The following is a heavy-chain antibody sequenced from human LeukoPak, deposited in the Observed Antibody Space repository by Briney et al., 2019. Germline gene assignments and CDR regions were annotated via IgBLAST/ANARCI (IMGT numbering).Heavy chain of an antibody. J-gene: IGHJ4*02. CDR1: GGSISSSSSY. Sequence: PSETLSLTCSVSGGSISSSSSYWGWIRQPPGKGLEWIGNIFYSGNTYYNPSLKSRVTISVDTSKSQFSLKLNSVTAADTAVFYCARENSGSYREFDYWGQGTLVTVSS. CDR2: IFYSGNT. CDR3: ARENSGSYREFDY. D-gene: IGHD1-26*01. V-gene: IGHV4-39*07.